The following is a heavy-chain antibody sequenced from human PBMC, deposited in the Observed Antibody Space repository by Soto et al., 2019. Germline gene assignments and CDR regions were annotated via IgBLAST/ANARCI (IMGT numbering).Heavy chain of an antibody. V-gene: IGHV3-74*01. J-gene: IGHJ4*02. CDR3: GRGGSDSPMAPGY. Sequence: PGGSLRLSCAASGFTFSSYWMHWVRQAPGKGLVWVSRINPDGSATNYADSVKGRFTISRDNAKNTLYLQMNSLGAEDTAVFYCGRGGSDSPMAPGYWGQGTLVTVSS. CDR2: INPDGSAT. CDR1: GFTFSSYW. D-gene: IGHD5-18*01.